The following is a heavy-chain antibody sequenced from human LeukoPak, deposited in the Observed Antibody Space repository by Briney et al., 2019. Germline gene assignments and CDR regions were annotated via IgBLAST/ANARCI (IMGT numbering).Heavy chain of an antibody. J-gene: IGHJ4*02. V-gene: IGHV5-51*01. CDR3: ARLVPGGGLRYFDY. D-gene: IGHD2-15*01. CDR1: RYSLTNYG. CDR2: IYPGDSDT. Sequence: GESLKISSKGSRYSLTNYGIDWVRQMPGKDLKWIGIIYPGDSDTRYSPSFQGQVTISADKSISTAYLQWSSLKASDTAMYYCARLVPGGGLRYFDYWGQGTLVTVSS.